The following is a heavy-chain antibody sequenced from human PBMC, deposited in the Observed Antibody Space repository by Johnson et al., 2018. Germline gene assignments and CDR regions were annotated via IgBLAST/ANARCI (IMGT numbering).Heavy chain of an antibody. D-gene: IGHD3-10*02. Sequence: VQLQESGGGLVQPGGSLRLSCAASGFTFSSYAMAWVRQAPGKGLEWVSVSSGSGGSTYYADSVKGRFTLPRDNTKNTLYLQMNSPRADDTAVYYCAKMGGDYVSYYYYYIDVWGRGTTFTVSS. CDR1: GFTFSSYA. J-gene: IGHJ6*03. CDR2: SSGSGGST. CDR3: AKMGGDYVSYYYYYIDV. V-gene: IGHV3-23*01.